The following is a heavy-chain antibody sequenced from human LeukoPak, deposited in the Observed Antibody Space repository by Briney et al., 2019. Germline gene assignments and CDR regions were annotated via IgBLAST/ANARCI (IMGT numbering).Heavy chain of an antibody. Sequence: PGGSLRLSCGASGFTFSSYGMHWVRQAPGKGLEWVAVISYGGSNKYYADSVKGRFTISRDNSKNTLYLQMNSLRAEDTAVYYCAEDGTYYYDSSGDRSEYFQHWGQGTLVTVSS. CDR1: GFTFSSYG. J-gene: IGHJ1*01. V-gene: IGHV3-30*18. CDR2: ISYGGSNK. CDR3: AEDGTYYYDSSGDRSEYFQH. D-gene: IGHD3-22*01.